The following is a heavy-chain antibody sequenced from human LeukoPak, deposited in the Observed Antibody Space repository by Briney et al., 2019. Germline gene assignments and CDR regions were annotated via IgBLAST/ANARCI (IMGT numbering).Heavy chain of an antibody. CDR3: ASMTTVTS. CDR1: GFTFSDYD. V-gene: IGHV3-21*04. J-gene: IGHJ4*02. D-gene: IGHD4-17*01. Sequence: GGSLRLSCAASGFTFSDYDMNWVRQAPGKGLEWVSSISSSSIYVSYADSVKGRYTISRDNAKNSLYLQMNSLRAEDTAVYYCASMTTVTSWGQGTLVTVSS. CDR2: ISSSSIYV.